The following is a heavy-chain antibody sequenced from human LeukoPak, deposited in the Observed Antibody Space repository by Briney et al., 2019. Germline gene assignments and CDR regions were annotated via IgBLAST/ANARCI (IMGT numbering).Heavy chain of an antibody. CDR3: AKEVRQWLATYFDY. D-gene: IGHD6-19*01. J-gene: IGHJ4*02. Sequence: EASVKVSCKASGGTFSSYAMSWVRQAPGKGLEWVSAISGSGGSTYYADSVKGRFTISRDNSKNTLYLQMNSLRAEDTAVYYCAKEVRQWLATYFDYWGQGTLVTVSS. CDR2: ISGSGGST. CDR1: GGTFSSYA. V-gene: IGHV3-23*01.